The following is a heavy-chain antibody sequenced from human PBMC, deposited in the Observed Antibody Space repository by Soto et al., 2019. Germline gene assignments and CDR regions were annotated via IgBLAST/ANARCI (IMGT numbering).Heavy chain of an antibody. Sequence: PGGSLRLSCAASGFAFSSYAMSWVRQAPGKGLEWVSAISGSGGSTYYADSVKGRFTISRDNSKNTLYLQMNSLRAEDTAVYYCAKRVGDFWSGYYLDYWGQGTLVTVSS. CDR1: GFAFSSYA. D-gene: IGHD3-3*01. V-gene: IGHV3-23*01. J-gene: IGHJ4*02. CDR3: AKRVGDFWSGYYLDY. CDR2: ISGSGGST.